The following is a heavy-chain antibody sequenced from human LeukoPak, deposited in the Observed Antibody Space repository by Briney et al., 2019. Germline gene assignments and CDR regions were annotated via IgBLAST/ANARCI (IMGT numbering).Heavy chain of an antibody. CDR2: IYSGGST. J-gene: IGHJ6*03. CDR3: ARDNDSSGYYYSYHYYMDV. D-gene: IGHD3-22*01. CDR1: GFTVSSNY. Sequence: PGGSLRLSCAASGFTVSSNYMSWVRQAPGKGLEWVSVIYSGGSTYYADSVKGRFTISRDNSKNTLYLQMNSLRAEDTAVYYCARDNDSSGYYYSYHYYMDVWGKGTTVTVSS. V-gene: IGHV3-66*02.